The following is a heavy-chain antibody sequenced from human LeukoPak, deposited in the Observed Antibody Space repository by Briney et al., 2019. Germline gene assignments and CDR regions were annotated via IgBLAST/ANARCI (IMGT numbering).Heavy chain of an antibody. V-gene: IGHV4-61*01. CDR3: ARVPSLERGALGAFDI. CDR2: IYYSGST. J-gene: IGHJ3*02. CDR1: GGSISSGSYY. Sequence: SETLSLTCTVSGGSISSGSYYWSWIRQPPGKGLEWIGYIYYSGSTNYNPSLKSRVTISVDTSKNQFSLKLSSVTAADTAVYYCARVPSLERGALGAFDIWGQGTMVTVSS. D-gene: IGHD3-16*01.